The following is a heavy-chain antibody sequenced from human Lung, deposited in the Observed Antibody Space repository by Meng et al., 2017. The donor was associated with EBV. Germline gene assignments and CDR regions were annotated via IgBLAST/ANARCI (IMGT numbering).Heavy chain of an antibody. J-gene: IGHJ4*02. CDR2: TYYRSKWYN. Sequence: QVQLHQSGPGLVKPSQTLPPTCANSGDSVSSNSAAWNWIRQSPSRGLEWLGRTYYRSKWYNDYAVSVKSRITINPDTSKNQFSLQLNSVTPEDTAVYYCASSRPLAGNWNYHYWGQGTLVTVSS. V-gene: IGHV6-1*01. CDR3: ASSRPLAGNWNYHY. D-gene: IGHD1-7*01. CDR1: GDSVSSNSAA.